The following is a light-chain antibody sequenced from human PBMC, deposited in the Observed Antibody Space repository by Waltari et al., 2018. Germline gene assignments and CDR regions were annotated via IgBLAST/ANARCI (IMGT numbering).Light chain of an antibody. CDR3: SSYGGSNNLV. CDR2: EVS. J-gene: IGLJ3*02. CDR1: SRDVGGYNY. V-gene: IGLV2-8*01. Sequence: QSALTQPPSASGSPGQSVTISCTGTSRDVGGYNYVSWSQQYPGKAPKVMIYEVSKRPSGVPDRFSGSKSGNTASLTVSGVQAEDEADYYCSSYGGSNNLVFGGGTKLTVL.